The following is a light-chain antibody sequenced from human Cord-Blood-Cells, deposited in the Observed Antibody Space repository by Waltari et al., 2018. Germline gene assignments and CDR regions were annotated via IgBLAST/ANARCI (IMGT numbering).Light chain of an antibody. CDR1: QSVSSY. Sequence: EIVLTQSPATLSLSPGERATLSCRPSQSVSSYLAWYQQKPGKAPRLLIYDAANRATGIPARFSGSGSGTDFTLTISSLEPEDFAVYDCQQRSNWPRTFGQGTKVEIK. J-gene: IGKJ1*01. CDR3: QQRSNWPRT. V-gene: IGKV3-11*01. CDR2: DAA.